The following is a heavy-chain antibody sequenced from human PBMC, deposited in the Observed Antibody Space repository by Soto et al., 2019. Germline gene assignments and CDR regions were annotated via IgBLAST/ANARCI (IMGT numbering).Heavy chain of an antibody. CDR1: GYTFTSYG. Sequence: ASVKVSCKASGYTFTSYGISWVRQAPGQGLEWMGWTSAYNGNTNYAQKLQGRVTMTTDTSTSTAYMELRSLRSDDTAVYYCARRVLAAAGTNWFDPWGQGTLVTSPQ. CDR3: ARRVLAAAGTNWFDP. CDR2: TSAYNGNT. J-gene: IGHJ5*02. V-gene: IGHV1-18*01. D-gene: IGHD6-13*01.